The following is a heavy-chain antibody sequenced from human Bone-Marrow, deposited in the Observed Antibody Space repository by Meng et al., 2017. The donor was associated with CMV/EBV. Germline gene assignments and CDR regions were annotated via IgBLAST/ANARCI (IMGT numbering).Heavy chain of an antibody. D-gene: IGHD2-21*02. CDR3: ARDYVRTAMVTRYYFDN. J-gene: IGHJ4*02. CDR1: FTFSCYG. CDR2: ITSSSAFI. Sequence: FTFSCYGMSCVRQSPRKGLEWLSSITSSSAFISYADSVKCRFTISRDNAKNSLYLQMNSLRAEDTAVYYCARDYVRTAMVTRYYFDNWGQGTLVTVSS. V-gene: IGHV3-21*01.